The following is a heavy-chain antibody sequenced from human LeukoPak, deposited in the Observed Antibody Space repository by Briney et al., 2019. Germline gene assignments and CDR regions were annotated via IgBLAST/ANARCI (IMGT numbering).Heavy chain of an antibody. CDR1: GFTFSSYA. CDR3: AKDLDSSGYYYDY. J-gene: IGHJ4*02. Sequence: GGSLRLSCAASGFTFSSYAMSWVRQAPGKGLEWVSAISGSGGSTYYADYVKGRFTISRDNSKNTLYLQMNSLRAEDTAVYYCAKDLDSSGYYYDYWGQGTLVTVSS. CDR2: ISGSGGST. V-gene: IGHV3-23*01. D-gene: IGHD3-22*01.